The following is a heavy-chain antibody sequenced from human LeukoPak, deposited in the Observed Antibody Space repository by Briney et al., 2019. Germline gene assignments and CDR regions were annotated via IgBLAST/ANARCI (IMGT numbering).Heavy chain of an antibody. J-gene: IGHJ5*02. CDR1: GGSISSSSYY. Sequence: PSETLSLTCTVSGGSISSSSYYWGWIRQPPGKGLEWIGRIYTSGSTNYNPSLKSRVTISVDTSKNQFSLKLSSVTAADTAVYYCAREWSQAWFDPWGQGTLVTVSS. CDR2: IYTSGST. D-gene: IGHD2-15*01. V-gene: IGHV4-39*07. CDR3: AREWSQAWFDP.